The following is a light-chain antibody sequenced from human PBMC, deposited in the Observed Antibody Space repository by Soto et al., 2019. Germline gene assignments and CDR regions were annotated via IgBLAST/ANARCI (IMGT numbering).Light chain of an antibody. Sequence: DIVMTQSPDSLAVSLGDRSTITCKASLCVLYSSNNNNYIAWYQQKPGQPPKLIIYWASTRESGVPDRFSGSGAGTDFTLTISSLQAEDVAIYYCQQYYDTPSTFGQGTKVDIK. CDR2: WAS. CDR3: QQYYDTPST. V-gene: IGKV4-1*01. CDR1: LCVLYSSNNNNY. J-gene: IGKJ1*01.